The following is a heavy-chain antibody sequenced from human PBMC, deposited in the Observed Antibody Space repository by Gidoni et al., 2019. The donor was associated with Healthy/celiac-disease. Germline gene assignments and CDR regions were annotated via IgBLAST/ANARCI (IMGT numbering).Heavy chain of an antibody. CDR3: ARTLYCSGGSCYSYFDY. V-gene: IGHV3-11*05. CDR2: ISSSSSYT. J-gene: IGHJ4*02. Sequence: QVQLVESGGGLVKPGGSLRLSCAASGFTFRYYYMSWIRQAPGKGLEWVSYISSSSSYTNYADSVKGRFTISRDNAKNSLYLQMNSLRAEDTAVYYCARTLYCSGGSCYSYFDYWGQGTLVTVSS. D-gene: IGHD2-15*01. CDR1: GFTFRYYY.